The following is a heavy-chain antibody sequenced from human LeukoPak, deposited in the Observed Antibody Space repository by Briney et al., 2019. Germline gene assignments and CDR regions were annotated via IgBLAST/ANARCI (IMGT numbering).Heavy chain of an antibody. CDR2: IYYIGST. D-gene: IGHD2-21*02. CDR3: ARHPPQDVVVTAILSGYFDL. V-gene: IGHV4-39*01. Sequence: KPSEPRPPIGTVSGGSTSSSSNYWGWIPQPPGKGLKGMGGIYYIGSTYYNPSLKSRVTISVDTSKNQFSLKLSSVTAADTAVYYCARHPPQDVVVTAILSGYFDLWGRGTLVTVSS. J-gene: IGHJ2*01. CDR1: GGSTSSSSNY.